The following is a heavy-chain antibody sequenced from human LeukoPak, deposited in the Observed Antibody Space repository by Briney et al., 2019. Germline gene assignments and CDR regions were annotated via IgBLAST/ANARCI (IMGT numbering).Heavy chain of an antibody. CDR1: GFTFSSYG. CDR2: ISYDGSNK. CDR3: ARDPYDSSGPDAFDI. V-gene: IGHV3-30*03. J-gene: IGHJ3*02. Sequence: GGSLRLSCAASGFTFSSYGMHWVRQAPGKGLEWVAVISYDGSNKYYADSVKGRFTISRDNSKNTLYLQMNSLRAEDTAVYYCARDPYDSSGPDAFDIWGQGTMVTVSS. D-gene: IGHD3-22*01.